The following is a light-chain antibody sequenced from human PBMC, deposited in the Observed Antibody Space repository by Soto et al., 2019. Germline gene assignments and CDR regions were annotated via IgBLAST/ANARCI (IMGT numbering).Light chain of an antibody. CDR3: QQYNNWPPTWT. Sequence: EIVMTQSPATLSVSPGERATLSCRASQSVSSNLAWYQQKPGQAPRLLIYGASTRATGIPARFSSSGSGTEFTLTISSLQSEDFVVYFCQQYNNWPPTWTFGQGTKVEIK. J-gene: IGKJ1*01. CDR1: QSVSSN. V-gene: IGKV3-15*01. CDR2: GAS.